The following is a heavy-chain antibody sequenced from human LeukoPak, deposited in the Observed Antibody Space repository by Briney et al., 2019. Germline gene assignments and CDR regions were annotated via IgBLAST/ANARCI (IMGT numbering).Heavy chain of an antibody. CDR2: ISGSGGST. CDR3: AKDPMVLGYMDV. Sequence: PGGSLRLSCAASGFTFSSYAMSWVRQAPGKGLEWVSAISGSGGSTYYADSEKGRFTISRDNSKNTLYLQMNSLRAEDTAVYYCAKDPMVLGYMDVWGKGTTVTVSS. J-gene: IGHJ6*03. CDR1: GFTFSSYA. V-gene: IGHV3-23*01. D-gene: IGHD2-8*02.